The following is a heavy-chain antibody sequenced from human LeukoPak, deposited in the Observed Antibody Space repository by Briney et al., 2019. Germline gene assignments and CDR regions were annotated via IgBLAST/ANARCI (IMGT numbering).Heavy chain of an antibody. Sequence: SSETLSLTCSVSGGSISTDNYYWSWIRQPPEKGLEWIGYIFHTGTTYYSPSLRSRLTMSVDTSKNQFSLKLSSVTAADTAVYYCARRGLGFDPWGQGTLVTVSS. CDR1: GGSISTDNYY. D-gene: IGHD6-19*01. J-gene: IGHJ5*02. CDR2: IFHTGTT. CDR3: ARRGLGFDP. V-gene: IGHV4-30-4*01.